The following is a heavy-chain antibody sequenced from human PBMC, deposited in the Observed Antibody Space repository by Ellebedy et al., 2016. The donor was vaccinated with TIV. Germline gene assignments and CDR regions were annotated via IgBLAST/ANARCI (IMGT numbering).Heavy chain of an antibody. J-gene: IGHJ4*02. Sequence: ASVKVSCKASGYTFTSYGISWVRQAPGQGLEWMGWISTYNGDTNYAQKFQGRVTMTRDTSTSTAYMELSSLRSEDTAVYYCARPGYDSSGYYWYYFDYWGQGTLVTVSS. CDR1: GYTFTSYG. D-gene: IGHD3-22*01. CDR2: ISTYNGDT. V-gene: IGHV1-18*04. CDR3: ARPGYDSSGYYWYYFDY.